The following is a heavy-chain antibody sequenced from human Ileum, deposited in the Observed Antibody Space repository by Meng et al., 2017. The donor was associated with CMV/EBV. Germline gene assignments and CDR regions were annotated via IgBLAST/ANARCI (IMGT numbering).Heavy chain of an antibody. J-gene: IGHJ4*02. Sequence: EVQLLESGGGLVQPGGSLRLSCAASAFTFSSYAMNWVRQAPGKGLEWVSAMSASGGSTYYADSVKGRFTISRDNSKNTLYLQMNSLRAEDTAVYYCAKGTNGVTTAGSYWGQGTLVTVSS. CDR3: AKGTNGVTTAGSY. V-gene: IGHV3-23*01. CDR2: MSASGGST. CDR1: AFTFSSYA. D-gene: IGHD2-8*01.